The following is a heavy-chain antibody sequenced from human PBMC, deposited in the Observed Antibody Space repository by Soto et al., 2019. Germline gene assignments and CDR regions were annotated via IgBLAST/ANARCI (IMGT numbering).Heavy chain of an antibody. CDR1: GFSFSSYA. V-gene: IGHV3-23*01. D-gene: IGHD3-10*01. J-gene: IGHJ3*02. Sequence: GGSLRLSCAASGFSFSSYAMSWFRQAPGKGPEWVSAISGSGGSTYYADSVKGRFTISRDNSKNTLYLQMNSLRAEDTAVYYCAKEGLWFGESLEGAFDIWGQGTMVTVSS. CDR2: ISGSGGST. CDR3: AKEGLWFGESLEGAFDI.